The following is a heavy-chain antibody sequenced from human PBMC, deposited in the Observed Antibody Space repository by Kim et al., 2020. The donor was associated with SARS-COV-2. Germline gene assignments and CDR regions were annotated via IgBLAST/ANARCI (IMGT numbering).Heavy chain of an antibody. V-gene: IGHV3-73*01. Sequence: GGSLRLSCAASGFTFSGSTIHWVRQASGKGLEWVGRVRSKLNTYATAYAASVKGRFTISRDDSRNTAYLQMNSLKTEDTAVYYCTNLSDYWGQGTLVTVSS. CDR3: TNLSDY. CDR2: VRSKLNTYAT. J-gene: IGHJ4*02. D-gene: IGHD1-7*01. CDR1: GFTFSGST.